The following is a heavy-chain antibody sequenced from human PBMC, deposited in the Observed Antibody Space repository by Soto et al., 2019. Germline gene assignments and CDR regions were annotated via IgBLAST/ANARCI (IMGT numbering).Heavy chain of an antibody. D-gene: IGHD3-22*01. CDR3: ARDRTMMGPGPDS. V-gene: IGHV3-33*01. Sequence: GALRLSCSASGFTFSSYGMHWVRQAPGKGLEWVAVIWYDGSNKYYAASVKGRFTISRDNSKNPLYLQMNSLRAEDTAVYYCARDRTMMGPGPDSWGQGTLVTVSS. CDR2: IWYDGSNK. J-gene: IGHJ4*02. CDR1: GFTFSSYG.